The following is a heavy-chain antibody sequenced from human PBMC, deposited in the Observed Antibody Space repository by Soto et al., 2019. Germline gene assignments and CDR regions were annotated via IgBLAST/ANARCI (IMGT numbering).Heavy chain of an antibody. V-gene: IGHV3-74*01. CDR3: ARGYCSGGSCYLVEGWFDP. D-gene: IGHD2-15*01. CDR1: GFTFSSYW. Sequence: GGSLRLSCAASGFTFSSYWMHWVRQAPGKGLVWVSRINSDGSSTRYADSVKGRFTISRDNAKKTLYLQMNSLRAEDTAVYYCARGYCSGGSCYLVEGWFDPWGQGTLVTVSS. J-gene: IGHJ5*02. CDR2: INSDGSST.